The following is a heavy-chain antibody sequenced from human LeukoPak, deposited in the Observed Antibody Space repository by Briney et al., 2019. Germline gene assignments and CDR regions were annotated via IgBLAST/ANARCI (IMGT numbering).Heavy chain of an antibody. Sequence: SETLSLTCTVSGGSIDSYYWSWIRQPPGKGLEWMGNIYYTGSTEDHPSLKCRVTISLHTSKNQFSLKLTSVTAADTAVYYCARVYQSAEYYFDYWGQGNLVSVSS. J-gene: IGHJ4*02. CDR1: GGSIDSYY. CDR3: ARVYQSAEYYFDY. D-gene: IGHD2-2*01. V-gene: IGHV4-59*01. CDR2: IYYTGST.